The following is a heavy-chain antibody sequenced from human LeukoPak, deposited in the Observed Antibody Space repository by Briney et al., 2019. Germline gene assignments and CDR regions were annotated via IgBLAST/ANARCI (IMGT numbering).Heavy chain of an antibody. D-gene: IGHD5-12*01. CDR3: TRSFRGYDFYYFDY. V-gene: IGHV3-23*01. CDR2: ISGSGGST. Sequence: RGSLRLSCAASGFTFSSYAMNWVRQAPGKGLEWVSSISGSGGSTFYTDSVKGRFTISRDNSKNTLYLQMNSLRADDTAVCYCTRSFRGYDFYYFDYWGQGILVTVSS. CDR1: GFTFSSYA. J-gene: IGHJ4*02.